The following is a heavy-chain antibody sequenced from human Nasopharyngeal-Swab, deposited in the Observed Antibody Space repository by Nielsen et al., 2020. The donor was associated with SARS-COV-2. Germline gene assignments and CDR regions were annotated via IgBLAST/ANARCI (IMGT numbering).Heavy chain of an antibody. CDR2: IYRGGNT. J-gene: IGHJ4*02. Sequence: GESLKISCAASGFIVSDNYMGWVRQAPGKGLEWVSVIYRGGNTYYADSVKGRFAISRDNSRNTLYLQMNSLRGEDTAVYYCARRQASSWSLDYWGQGTLVTVSS. V-gene: IGHV3-53*01. CDR1: GFIVSDNY. D-gene: IGHD6-13*01. CDR3: ARRQASSWSLDY.